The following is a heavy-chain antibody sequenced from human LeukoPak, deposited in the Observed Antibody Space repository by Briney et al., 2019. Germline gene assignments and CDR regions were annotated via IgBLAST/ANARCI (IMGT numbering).Heavy chain of an antibody. Sequence: GSLRLSCAASGFTFSHYAMIWVRQSPGKGLEWVSAIRGPAGGTFYADSVKGRFTISRDNSKNTLYLQMNSLRAEDTAVYYCTTGYYDFWSGYFYSDYWGQGTLVTVSS. CDR3: TTGYYDFWSGYFYSDY. V-gene: IGHV3-23*01. D-gene: IGHD3-3*01. CDR2: IRGPAGGT. J-gene: IGHJ4*02. CDR1: GFTFSHYA.